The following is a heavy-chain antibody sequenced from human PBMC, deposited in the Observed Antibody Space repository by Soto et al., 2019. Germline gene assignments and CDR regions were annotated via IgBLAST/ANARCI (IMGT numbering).Heavy chain of an antibody. CDR3: AHAYGGRSLY. D-gene: IGHD1-26*01. CDR2: IYWDDSK. V-gene: IGHV2-5*02. Sequence: QITLKESGPTLVKPTQTLTLTCTFSGFSLSTDRVGVGWIRQPPGKALDWLAVIYWDDSKTYSPSLKSRLTITKDTSKNQVVLTMPNMEPVDTATYYCAHAYGGRSLYWGQGTLVTVSS. J-gene: IGHJ4*02. CDR1: GFSLSTDRVG.